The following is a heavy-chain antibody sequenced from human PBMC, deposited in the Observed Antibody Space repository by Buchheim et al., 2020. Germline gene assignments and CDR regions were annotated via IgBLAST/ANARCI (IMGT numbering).Heavy chain of an antibody. CDR1: GFTVSSNY. V-gene: IGHV3-66*01. CDR3: TRTSNYHMDV. CDR2: IYSGGST. J-gene: IGHJ6*02. Sequence: EVQLVESGGGLVQPGGSLRLSCAASGFTVSSNYMSWVRQAPGKGLEWVSVIYSGGSTYYADSVKGRFPVSSDNAKSTVCLQMNSLRAEDTAMYYCTRTSNYHMDVWGQGTT.